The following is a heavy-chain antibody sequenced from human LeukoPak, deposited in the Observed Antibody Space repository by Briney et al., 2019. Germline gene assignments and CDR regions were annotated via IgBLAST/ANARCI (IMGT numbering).Heavy chain of an antibody. CDR1: GFTFSSYW. D-gene: IGHD3-22*01. CDR2: ISGSGGST. J-gene: IGHJ4*02. Sequence: GGSLRLSCAASGFTFSSYWMSWVRQAPGKGLEWVSAISGSGGSTYYADSVKGRFTISRDNSKNTLYLQMNSLRAEDTAVYYCARPYYYDSSGYGVGYWGQGTLVTVSS. V-gene: IGHV3-23*01. CDR3: ARPYYYDSSGYGVGY.